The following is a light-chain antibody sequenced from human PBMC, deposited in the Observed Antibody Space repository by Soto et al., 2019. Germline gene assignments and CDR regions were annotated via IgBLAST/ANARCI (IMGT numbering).Light chain of an antibody. CDR1: SSNIGSNT. V-gene: IGLV1-44*01. CDR3: AAWDDSLNGLV. Sequence: QSVLTQPPSASGTPGQRVTISCSGSSSNIGSNTVNWYQQLPGTAPKHLIYNNNQRPSGVPDRFSGSKSGTSASLAISGLQSEDEADYYCAAWDDSLNGLVFGTGTKVTVL. CDR2: NNN. J-gene: IGLJ1*01.